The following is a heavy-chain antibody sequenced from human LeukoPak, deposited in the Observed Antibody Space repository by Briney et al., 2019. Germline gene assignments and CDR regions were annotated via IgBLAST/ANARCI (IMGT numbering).Heavy chain of an antibody. CDR1: GYSFTSYW. J-gene: IGHJ6*03. Sequence: GESLKISCKGSGYSFTSYWIGWVRQMPGKGLEWMGIIYPGDSDTRYRPSFQGQVTISADKSISTAYLQWSSLKASDTAMYYCARSSTSYYYYMDVWGKGTTVTVSS. CDR2: IYPGDSDT. D-gene: IGHD2-2*01. CDR3: ARSSTSYYYYMDV. V-gene: IGHV5-51*01.